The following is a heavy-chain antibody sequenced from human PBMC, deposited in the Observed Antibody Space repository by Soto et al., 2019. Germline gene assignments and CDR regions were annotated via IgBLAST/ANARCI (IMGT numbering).Heavy chain of an antibody. CDR1: GFTFSSYG. V-gene: IGHV3-30*18. CDR2: ISYDGSNK. D-gene: IGHD3-22*01. CDR3: AKVRRAYYYDSSGYYSDY. J-gene: IGHJ4*02. Sequence: QVQLVESGGGVVQPGRSLRLSCAASGFTFSSYGMHWVRQAPGKGLEWVAVISYDGSNKYYADSVKGRFTISRDNSKNTLYLQMNSLRAEDTAVYYCAKVRRAYYYDSSGYYSDYWGQGTLVTVSS.